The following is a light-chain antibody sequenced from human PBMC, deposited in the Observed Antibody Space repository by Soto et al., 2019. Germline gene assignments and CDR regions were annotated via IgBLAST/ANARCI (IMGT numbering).Light chain of an antibody. J-gene: IGKJ4*01. CDR2: DAS. CDR3: QQYDNLPLT. V-gene: IGKV1-33*01. CDR1: QDISNF. Sequence: DIQMTQSPSSLSASVGDRVTITCQASQDISNFLNWYQQKPGKAPKLLIYDASNLEIGVSSRFRGSGSGTHFTFTISSLGPEEVATYYCQQYDNLPLTFGGGTKVEIK.